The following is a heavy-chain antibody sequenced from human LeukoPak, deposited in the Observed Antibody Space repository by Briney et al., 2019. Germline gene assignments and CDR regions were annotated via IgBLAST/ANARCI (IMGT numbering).Heavy chain of an antibody. CDR2: ISRSSSYI. V-gene: IGHV3-21*01. CDR3: ARGRNGDYGPPCDY. Sequence: PGGPLRLSCAASGFTFSSFSMNWVRQAPGKGLECVSSISRSSSYIYYADSVKGRFTISSDNDNNSLYLQMISLRAEDPAVYYCARGRNGDYGPPCDYWGQGTLVTVSS. D-gene: IGHD4-17*01. J-gene: IGHJ4*02. CDR1: GFTFSSFS.